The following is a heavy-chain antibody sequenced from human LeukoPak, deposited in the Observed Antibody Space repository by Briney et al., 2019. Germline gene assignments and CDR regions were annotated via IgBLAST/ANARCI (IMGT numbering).Heavy chain of an antibody. CDR3: ARDWGSGSYRFDY. D-gene: IGHD3-10*01. J-gene: IGHJ4*02. V-gene: IGHV1-18*04. CDR1: GFTFTSNG. CDR2: ISAYNGNT. Sequence: ASVKVSCKASGFTFTSNGFSWVRQAPGQGLEWMGWISAYNGNTNYAQKLQGRVAMTTDTSTSTAYMELKSLRSDDTAVYYCARDWGSGSYRFDYWGQGTLVTVSS.